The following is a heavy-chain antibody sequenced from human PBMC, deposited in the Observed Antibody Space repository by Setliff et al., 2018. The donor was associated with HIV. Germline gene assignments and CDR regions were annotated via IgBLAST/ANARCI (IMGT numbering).Heavy chain of an antibody. Sequence: SETLSLTCTVSGGSISSSSYYWGWVRQPPGKGLEWIGSIYYSGSTYYNPSLKTRLTLSVDTSKNQFSLKLNSVSAADTAVYYCAREPAGSGSGSFGFWGQGTLVTVSS. CDR1: GGSISSSSYY. CDR2: IYYSGST. CDR3: AREPAGSGSGSFGF. D-gene: IGHD3-10*01. V-gene: IGHV4-39*02. J-gene: IGHJ4*02.